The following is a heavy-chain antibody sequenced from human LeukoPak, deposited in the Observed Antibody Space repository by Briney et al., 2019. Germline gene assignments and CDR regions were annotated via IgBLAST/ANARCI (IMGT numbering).Heavy chain of an antibody. CDR2: TYYRGSQSHT. CDR3: ARDPGYSAFDF. D-gene: IGHD5-24*01. CDR1: GDSVSSKSGV. Sequence: SQTLSLTCAICGDSVSSKSGVWNGIRQGPSGGVEWLGRTYYRGSQSHTDYAISVKSRIAINPDTSKNQFSLHLNSVTPEDTAVYFCARDPGYSAFDFWGQGTLVTVSS. J-gene: IGHJ4*02. V-gene: IGHV6-1*01.